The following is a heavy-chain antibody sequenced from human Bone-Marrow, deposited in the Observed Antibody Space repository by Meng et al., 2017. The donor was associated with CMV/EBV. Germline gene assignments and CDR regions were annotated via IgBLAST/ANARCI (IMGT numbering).Heavy chain of an antibody. V-gene: IGHV3-53*01. Sequence: GESLKISCAASGFTVSSNYMSWVCQAPGKGLEWVSVIYSGGSTYYADSVKGRFTISRDNSKNTLYLQMNSLRAEDTAVYYCARDRAYCSSTSCYFFYYGMAVWGQGHTVNGAS. D-gene: IGHD2-2*01. J-gene: IGHJ6*01. CDR2: IYSGGST. CDR3: ARDRAYCSSTSCYFFYYGMAV. CDR1: GFTVSSNY.